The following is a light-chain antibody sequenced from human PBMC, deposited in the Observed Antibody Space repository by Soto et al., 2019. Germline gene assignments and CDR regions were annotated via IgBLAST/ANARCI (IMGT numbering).Light chain of an antibody. Sequence: EIVMSQYPATLSVSPGERATLSCRASQSVSSNLAWYQQKPGQDPRLLIYGASTRATGIPATFSGSGSGTEFTLTISGLQSEDFAGNYCKQYNNWWWVDQGTKVEIK. V-gene: IGKV3-15*01. J-gene: IGKJ1*01. CDR3: KQYNNWWW. CDR1: QSVSSN. CDR2: GAS.